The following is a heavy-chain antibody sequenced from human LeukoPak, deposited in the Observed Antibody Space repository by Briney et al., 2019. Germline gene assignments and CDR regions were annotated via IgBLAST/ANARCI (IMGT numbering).Heavy chain of an antibody. Sequence: GGSLRLSCAASGFTFSSYSMNWVRQAPGKGLEWVSYISSSSSTIYYADSVKGRFTISRDNAKNSLYLQMNSLRAEDTAVYYCARVRLRSLAAAALSYYYYYYMDVWGEGTTVTVSS. CDR2: ISSSSSTI. J-gene: IGHJ6*03. CDR1: GFTFSSYS. D-gene: IGHD6-13*01. V-gene: IGHV3-48*04. CDR3: ARVRLRSLAAAALSYYYYYYMDV.